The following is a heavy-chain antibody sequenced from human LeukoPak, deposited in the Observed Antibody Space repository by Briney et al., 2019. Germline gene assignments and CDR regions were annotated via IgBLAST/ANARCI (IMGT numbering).Heavy chain of an antibody. Sequence: GGSLRLSCAASGFTFSSYSMNWVRQAPGKGLEWVSSISSSSSYIYYADSVKGRFTISRDNAKSSLYLQMNSLRAEDTAVYYCARDLGPDAFDIWGQGTMVTVSS. J-gene: IGHJ3*02. V-gene: IGHV3-21*01. CDR3: ARDLGPDAFDI. CDR2: ISSSSSYI. CDR1: GFTFSSYS.